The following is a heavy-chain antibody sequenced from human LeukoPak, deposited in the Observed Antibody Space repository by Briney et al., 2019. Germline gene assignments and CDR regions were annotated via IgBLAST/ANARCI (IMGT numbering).Heavy chain of an antibody. D-gene: IGHD6-19*01. CDR3: AREAVAGTGIDY. CDR2: TYYSGST. J-gene: IGHJ4*02. V-gene: IGHV4-59*12. Sequence: PSETLSLTCTVSGGSLSSYYWSWIRQPPGKGLEWIGYTYYSGSTNYNPSLKSRVTISVDTSKNQFSLKLSSVTAADTAVYYCAREAVAGTGIDYWGQGTLVTVSS. CDR1: GGSLSSYY.